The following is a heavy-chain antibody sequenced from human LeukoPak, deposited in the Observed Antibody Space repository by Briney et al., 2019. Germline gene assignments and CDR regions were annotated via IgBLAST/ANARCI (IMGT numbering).Heavy chain of an antibody. CDR3: AGTYYYDSSGYYHYSL. V-gene: IGHV4-39*07. D-gene: IGHD3-22*01. J-gene: IGHJ4*02. Sequence: PSETLSLTCTVSGGSISSYYWVWIRQPPGKELEWIGSINYSGNTYYNPSVKSRVTISVDTSKNQFSLKLSSVTAADTAVYYCAGTYYYDSSGYYHYSLWGQGTLVTVSS. CDR1: GGSISSYY. CDR2: INYSGNT.